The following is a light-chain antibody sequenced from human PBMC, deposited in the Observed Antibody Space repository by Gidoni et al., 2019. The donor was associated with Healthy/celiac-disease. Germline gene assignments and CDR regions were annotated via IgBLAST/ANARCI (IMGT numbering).Light chain of an antibody. CDR2: DAS. J-gene: IGKJ4*01. CDR3: QQRSNWHT. CDR1: QSVSSY. Sequence: ELVLTQSPATLSLSPGERATLPCRASQSVSSYLAWYQQKPGQAPRLLIYDASNRATGIPARFSGSGSGTDFTLTISSLEPEDFAVYYCQQRSNWHTFGGGTKVEIK. V-gene: IGKV3-11*01.